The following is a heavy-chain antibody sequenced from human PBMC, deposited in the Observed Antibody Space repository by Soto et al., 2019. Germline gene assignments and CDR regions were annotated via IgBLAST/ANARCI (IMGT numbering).Heavy chain of an antibody. V-gene: IGHV3-48*01. J-gene: IGHJ3*02. Sequence: GGSLRLSCAASGFTFSSYSMNWVRQAPGKGLEWVSYISSSSSTIYYADSVKGRFTISRDNAKNSLYLQMNSLRAEDTAVYYCARACCSGGSRYDAFDIWGQGIMVTVAS. CDR3: ARACCSGGSRYDAFDI. CDR1: GFTFSSYS. CDR2: ISSSSSTI. D-gene: IGHD2-15*01.